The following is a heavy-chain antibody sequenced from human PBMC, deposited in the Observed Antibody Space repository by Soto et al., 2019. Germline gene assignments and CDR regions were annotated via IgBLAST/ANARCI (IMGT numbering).Heavy chain of an antibody. CDR2: ISYDANVA. J-gene: IGHJ4*02. D-gene: IGHD1-1*01. CDR3: AKEGPITNWYFDY. Sequence: QVQLVESGGGVVQPGRSLRLSCAASGFTFSNYGMHWVRQAPGKGLEWVTVISYDANVAYYADSVKGRFTISRDNSKNTLYLQMNSLRTEDTAMYYCAKEGPITNWYFDYWGQGTLVTVSS. CDR1: GFTFSNYG. V-gene: IGHV3-30*18.